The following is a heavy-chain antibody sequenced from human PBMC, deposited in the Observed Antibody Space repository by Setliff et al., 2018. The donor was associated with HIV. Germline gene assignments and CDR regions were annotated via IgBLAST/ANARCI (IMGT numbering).Heavy chain of an antibody. CDR3: ARVRVGATPLDY. CDR2: IIPILGIP. D-gene: IGHD1-26*01. J-gene: IGHJ4*02. V-gene: IGHV1-69*02. CDR1: GGAFISHT. Sequence: SVKVSCKASGGAFISHTFTWVRQAPGQGLEWMGRIIPILGIPNYAQNFQGRLTISADKSTRTAYLELRSLRSDDTAVYYCARVRVGATPLDYWGQGTLVTVSS.